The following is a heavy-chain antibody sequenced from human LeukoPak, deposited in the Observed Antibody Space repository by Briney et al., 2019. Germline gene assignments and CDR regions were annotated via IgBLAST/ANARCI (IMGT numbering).Heavy chain of an antibody. J-gene: IGHJ5*02. CDR2: ISSSGST. CDR3: ARGDYVSRWFDP. V-gene: IGHV4-61*02. Sequence: SETLSLTCTVSGDSISSGDYYWSWIRQPAGKGLEWIGRISSSGSTNYNPSLKSRVTISVDTSKNQFSLKLSSVTAADTAVYYCARGDYVSRWFDPWGQGTLVTVSS. CDR1: GDSISSGDYY. D-gene: IGHD4-17*01.